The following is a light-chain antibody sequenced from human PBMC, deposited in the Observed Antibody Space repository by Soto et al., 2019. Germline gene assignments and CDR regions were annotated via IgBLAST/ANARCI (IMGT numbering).Light chain of an antibody. J-gene: IGKJ1*01. V-gene: IGKV3-20*01. CDR1: QSVSSNY. CDR3: QQYGSSPRT. Sequence: ENVLTQSPGTLSLSPGERATLSCRASQSVSSNYLAWYQQKPGQAPRLLIYDASSRATGIPDRFSGSGSGTDFTLTISRLEPEDFALYFCQQYGSSPRTFGQGTKVEIK. CDR2: DAS.